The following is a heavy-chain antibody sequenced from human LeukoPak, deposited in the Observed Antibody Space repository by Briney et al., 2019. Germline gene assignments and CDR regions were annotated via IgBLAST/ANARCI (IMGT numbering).Heavy chain of an antibody. V-gene: IGHV3-21*01. D-gene: IGHD6-13*01. J-gene: IGHJ4*02. CDR1: GFTFSSYS. CDR2: ISSSSSSSI. CDR3: ARAMGLQRQLAFDY. Sequence: GGSLRLSCAASGFTFSSYSMNWVRQAPGKGLEWVSSISSSSSSSIYYADSVQGRFTISRDNAKNSLYLQMDSLRAEDTAVYYCARAMGLQRQLAFDYWGQGTQVTVSS.